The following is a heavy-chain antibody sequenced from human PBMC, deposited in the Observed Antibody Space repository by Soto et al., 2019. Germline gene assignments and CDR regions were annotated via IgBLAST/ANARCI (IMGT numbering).Heavy chain of an antibody. CDR3: VRDGLDYYDTERLYFDN. D-gene: IGHD3-22*01. CDR2: ISSSAVYI. J-gene: IGHJ4*02. CDR1: XXNFITYS. Sequence: EVQLVESGGGPVRPGGSLKLSCAAXXXNFITYSLSWVRQAPGKGLEWVASISSSAVYIDYADSVKGRFTISRDNANNSLYLQMNSLRAEDTATYYCVRDGLDYYDTERLYFDNWGQGTLVTVSS. V-gene: IGHV3-21*01.